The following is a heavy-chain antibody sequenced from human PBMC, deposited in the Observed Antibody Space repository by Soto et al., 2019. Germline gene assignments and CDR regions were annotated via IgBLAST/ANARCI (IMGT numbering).Heavy chain of an antibody. CDR3: ARVVYYYDSSGYYYFDY. V-gene: IGHV1-46*01. CDR1: GYTVTSYY. CDR2: INPRGAST. Sequence: ASVKVSCKASGYTVTSYYRHWGRQAPGQGLEWMGIINPRGASTSYAQKFQGRVTLTRDTSTSTVYMELSSLRSEDTAVYYCARVVYYYDSSGYYYFDYWGQGTLVTVSS. J-gene: IGHJ4*02. D-gene: IGHD3-22*01.